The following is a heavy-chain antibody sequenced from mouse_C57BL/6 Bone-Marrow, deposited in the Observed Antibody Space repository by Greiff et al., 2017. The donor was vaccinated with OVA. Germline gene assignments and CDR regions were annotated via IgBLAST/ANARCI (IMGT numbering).Heavy chain of an antibody. V-gene: IGHV1-50*01. CDR2: IDPSDSYT. D-gene: IGHD1-1*01. CDR3: ARKGPLTTVVATPHFDY. J-gene: IGHJ2*01. Sequence: QVQLKQSGAELVKPGASVKLSCKASGYTFTSYWMQWVKQRPGQGLEWIGEIDPSDSYTNYNQKFKGKATLTVDTSSSTAYMQLSSLTSEDSAVYYCARKGPLTTVVATPHFDYWGQGTTLTVSS. CDR1: GYTFTSYW.